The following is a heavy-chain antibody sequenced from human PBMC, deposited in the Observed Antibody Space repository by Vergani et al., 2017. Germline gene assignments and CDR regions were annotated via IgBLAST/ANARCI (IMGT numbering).Heavy chain of an antibody. D-gene: IGHD3-16*01. V-gene: IGHV1-46*03. CDR3: ARDSPSVYVGASGFDY. J-gene: IGHJ4*02. Sequence: QVQLVQSGAEVKKPGASVKVSCKASGYTFTSYYMHWVRQAPGQGLEWMGIINPSGGSTSYAQKFQGRVTMTRDTSTSTVYMELSSLRSEDTAVYYCARDSPSVYVGASGFDYWGQVTLVTVSS. CDR1: GYTFTSYY. CDR2: INPSGGST.